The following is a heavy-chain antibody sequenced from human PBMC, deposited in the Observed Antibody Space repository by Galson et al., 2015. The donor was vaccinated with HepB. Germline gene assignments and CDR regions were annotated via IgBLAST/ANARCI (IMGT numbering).Heavy chain of an antibody. V-gene: IGHV3-23*01. CDR1: GFTFSSYA. CDR2: ISGPGYNT. CDR3: AKDLLGSAVGGAFDY. Sequence: SLRLSCAVSGFTFSSYAMGWVRQAPGKGLEWVSGISGPGYNTYYAGSVKGRFTVSRDNSKNTLYLQMNSLRAEDTAVYYCAKDLLGSAVGGAFDYWGQGNLVTVSS. J-gene: IGHJ4*02. D-gene: IGHD3-16*01.